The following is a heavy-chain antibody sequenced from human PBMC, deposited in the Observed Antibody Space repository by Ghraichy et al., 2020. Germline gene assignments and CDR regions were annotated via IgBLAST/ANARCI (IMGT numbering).Heavy chain of an antibody. CDR3: ARRVAVAGTWIWYLDL. CDR1: GFTFSNYW. Sequence: GGSLRLSCATSGFTFSNYWMSWVRQAPGKGLEWVANIKPDVSERYYLDSVKGRFTISRDNANNSLYLQMHSLRAEDTAVYYCARRVAVAGTWIWYLDLWGRVTLVSVSS. V-gene: IGHV3-7*03. J-gene: IGHJ2*01. CDR2: IKPDVSER. D-gene: IGHD6-19*01.